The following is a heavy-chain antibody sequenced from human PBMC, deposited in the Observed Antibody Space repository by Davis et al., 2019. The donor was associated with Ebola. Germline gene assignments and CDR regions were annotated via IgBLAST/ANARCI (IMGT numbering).Heavy chain of an antibody. Sequence: PGGSLRLSCAASGFTFSSYAMSWVRQAPGKGLEWVSAISGSGGSTYYADSVKGRFTISRDNSKNTLYLQMNSLKTEDTAVYYCARETDRIAAAGIDYWGQGTLVTVSS. CDR3: ARETDRIAAAGIDY. CDR1: GFTFSSYA. D-gene: IGHD6-13*01. J-gene: IGHJ4*02. V-gene: IGHV3-23*01. CDR2: ISGSGGST.